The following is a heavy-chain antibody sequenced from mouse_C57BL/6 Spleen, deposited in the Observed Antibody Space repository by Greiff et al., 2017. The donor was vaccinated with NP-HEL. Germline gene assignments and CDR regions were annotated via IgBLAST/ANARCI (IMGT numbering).Heavy chain of an antibody. J-gene: IGHJ2*01. CDR1: GYTFTSYG. CDR3: ARRTYYDYGGDY. CDR2: IYPRSGNT. Sequence: VKLQESGAELARPGASVKLSCKASGYTFTSYGISWVKQRTGQGLEWIGEIYPRSGNTYYNEKFKGKATMTADKSSSTAYMELRSLTSEDSAVYFCARRTYYDYGGDYWGQGTTLTVSS. D-gene: IGHD2-4*01. V-gene: IGHV1-81*01.